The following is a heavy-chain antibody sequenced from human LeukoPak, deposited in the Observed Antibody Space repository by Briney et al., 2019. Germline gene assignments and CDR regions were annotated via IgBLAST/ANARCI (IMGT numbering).Heavy chain of an antibody. J-gene: IGHJ4*02. V-gene: IGHV4-31*01. Sequence: PSETLSLTCTVSGGSISNGNYYWSWIRQHPEKGLEWIGYIYESGDTYYNPSLKSPVTISADTSKNQFSLKLSSVTAAGTAVYYCARVSGSSMIDFWGQGTLVTVSS. CDR2: IYESGDT. D-gene: IGHD3-10*01. CDR3: ARVSGSSMIDF. CDR1: GGSISNGNYY.